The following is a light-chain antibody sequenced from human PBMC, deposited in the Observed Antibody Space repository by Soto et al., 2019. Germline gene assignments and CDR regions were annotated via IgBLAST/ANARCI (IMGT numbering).Light chain of an antibody. V-gene: IGKV1-5*01. CDR2: DAS. CDR1: QSIGRL. CDR3: QQYNSNPPWT. J-gene: IGKJ1*01. Sequence: DIQMTQSPSTLSTSVGDTVTITCRASQSIGRLLAWYQQKPGKAPKLLIYDASSLEGGVPSRFSGSGSGTEFPLTINSLQPDDVATYYCQQYNSNPPWTFGQGTKVEVK.